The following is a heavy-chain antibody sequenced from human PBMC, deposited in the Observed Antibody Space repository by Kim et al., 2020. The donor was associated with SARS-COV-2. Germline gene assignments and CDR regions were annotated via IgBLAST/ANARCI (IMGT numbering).Heavy chain of an antibody. CDR1: RFTFNNYC. J-gene: IGHJ6*02. CDR3: ARGVFRDGFDV. Sequence: GGSLRLSCAVSRFTFNNYCINWVRHAPGKWLVWVSRISSDGSITNYADSVKGRFTMSRDNAENTLYLQMNSLRAEDTAVYYCARGVFRDGFDVWGQETTVTVSS. CDR2: ISSDGSIT. V-gene: IGHV3-74*01.